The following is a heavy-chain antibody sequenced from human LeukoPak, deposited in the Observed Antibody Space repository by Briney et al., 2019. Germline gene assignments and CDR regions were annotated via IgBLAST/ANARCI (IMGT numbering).Heavy chain of an antibody. CDR1: GGSISSSSYY. D-gene: IGHD6-6*01. V-gene: IGHV4-39*07. J-gene: IGHJ6*03. CDR3: ARVRLEYRSSSLAGYYYYMDV. CDR2: IYHSGST. Sequence: SETLSLTCTVSGGSISSSSYYWGWLRQPPGKGLEWIGSIYHSGSTYYNPSLKSRVTISVDTSKNQFSLKLSSVTAADCALYYCARVRLEYRSSSLAGYYYYMDVWGKGTTVTVSS.